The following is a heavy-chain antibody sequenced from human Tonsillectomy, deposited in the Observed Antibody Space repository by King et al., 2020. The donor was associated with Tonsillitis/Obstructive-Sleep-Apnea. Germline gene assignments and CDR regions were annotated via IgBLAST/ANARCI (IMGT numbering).Heavy chain of an antibody. J-gene: IGHJ4*02. V-gene: IGHV1-2*04. Sequence: VQLVESGAEVREPGASVKVSCKASGYTFTGYYIHWVRQAPGQGLEWMGWIHPNSGGTNYAQNFQGWGTMTRDTSISTAYMELTRLRSDDTAVYYCAKTTSPQSPDLDYWGQGTLVTVSS. D-gene: IGHD1-14*01. CDR3: AKTTSPQSPDLDY. CDR2: IHPNSGGT. CDR1: GYTFTGYY.